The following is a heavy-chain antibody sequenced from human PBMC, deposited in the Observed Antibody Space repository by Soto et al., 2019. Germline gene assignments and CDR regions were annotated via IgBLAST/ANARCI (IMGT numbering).Heavy chain of an antibody. CDR3: AKDLWFGELSLGAFDI. J-gene: IGHJ3*02. D-gene: IGHD3-10*01. CDR2: ISYDGSNK. CDR1: GFTFSSYG. Sequence: VGSLRLSCAASGFTFSSYGMHWVRQAPGKGLEWVAVISYDGSNKYYADSVKGRFTISRDNSKNTLYLQMNSLRAEDTAVYYCAKDLWFGELSLGAFDIWGQGTMVTVSS. V-gene: IGHV3-30*18.